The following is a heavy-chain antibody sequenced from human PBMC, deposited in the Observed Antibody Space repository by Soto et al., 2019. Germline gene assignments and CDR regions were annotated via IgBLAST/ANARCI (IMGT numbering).Heavy chain of an antibody. V-gene: IGHV1-2*02. D-gene: IGHD3-22*01. J-gene: IGHJ6*02. CDR2: INPNSSGT. Sequence: ASVKVSCKAPGYSLRDTSTHWVRQPPGPGLEWTGWINPNSSGTVYAQKFQGRVTMTRDTSLTTVYMQLNRLTSDDSAVYYCARDRIVDGTDNNSTDGWGQATTLAVSS. CDR1: GYSLRDTS. CDR3: ARDRIVDGTDNNSTDG.